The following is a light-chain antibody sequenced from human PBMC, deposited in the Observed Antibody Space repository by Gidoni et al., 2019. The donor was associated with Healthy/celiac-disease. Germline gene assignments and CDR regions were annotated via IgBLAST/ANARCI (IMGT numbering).Light chain of an antibody. J-gene: IGKJ4*01. Sequence: DIVLTQSPATLSLFPGERATLSCSASQSVSSYLAWYQQKPGQTPRLLIYDASNRATGIPARFRRSGSGTDFTLTISSLEPEDVAVYYCQQRSNWPRTCGGGTKVEIK. CDR3: QQRSNWPRT. V-gene: IGKV3-11*01. CDR1: QSVSSY. CDR2: DAS.